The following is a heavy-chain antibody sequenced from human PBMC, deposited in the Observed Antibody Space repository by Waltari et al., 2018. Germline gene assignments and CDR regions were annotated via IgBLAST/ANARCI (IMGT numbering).Heavy chain of an antibody. J-gene: IGHJ4*02. Sequence: QVQLQESGPGLVKPSETLSLTCTVSGRSLSTHYSSSIRQPPGKGLEWIGYIYYSGSTNYNPSLKSRVTISVDTSKNQFSLKLSSVTAADTAVYYCARDGNDFWSGYSLGYFDYWGQGTLVTVSS. V-gene: IGHV4-59*11. CDR1: GRSLSTHY. CDR2: IYYSGST. CDR3: ARDGNDFWSGYSLGYFDY. D-gene: IGHD3-3*01.